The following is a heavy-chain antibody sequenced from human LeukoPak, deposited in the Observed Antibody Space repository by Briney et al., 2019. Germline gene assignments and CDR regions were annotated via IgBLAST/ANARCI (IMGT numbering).Heavy chain of an antibody. D-gene: IGHD6-13*01. CDR2: INPSGST. V-gene: IGHV4-34*01. CDR3: ARHARRQQLARHRVISWFDP. Sequence: SETLSPTCAVYGGSFSGYYWSWIRQPPGKGLERIGQINPSGSTNYNPSLKSRVTISVDTSKNQFSLKLSSVTAADTAVYYCARHARRQQLARHRVISWFDPWGQGTLVTVSS. CDR1: GGSFSGYY. J-gene: IGHJ5*02.